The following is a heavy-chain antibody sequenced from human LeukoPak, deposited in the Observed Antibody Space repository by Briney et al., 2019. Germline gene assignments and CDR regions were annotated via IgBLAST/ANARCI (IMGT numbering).Heavy chain of an antibody. J-gene: IGHJ4*02. CDR2: ISGSGGST. D-gene: IGHD6-6*01. Sequence: GGSLRLSCEASGFTFSSYAMSWVRQAPGKGLEWVSAISGSGGSTYYADSVKGRFTISRDNSKNTVYLQMNSLRAEDTAVYYCAKGGIIAARPSYFDYWGQGTLVTVSS. CDR3: AKGGIIAARPSYFDY. V-gene: IGHV3-23*01. CDR1: GFTFSSYA.